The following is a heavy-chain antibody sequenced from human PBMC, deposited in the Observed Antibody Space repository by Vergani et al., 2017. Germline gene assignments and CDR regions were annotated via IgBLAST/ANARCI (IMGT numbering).Heavy chain of an antibody. Sequence: QVQLVQSGAEVKKPGASVKVSCKASGYTFTGYYMHWVRQAPGQGLEWMGWINPNSGGTNYAQKFQGRVTMTRDTSISTAYMELSRLRSDDTAVYYCASHIAAAGTGGAFDIWGRGTLVTVSS. V-gene: IGHV1-2*02. CDR2: INPNSGGT. D-gene: IGHD6-13*01. J-gene: IGHJ2*01. CDR3: ASHIAAAGTGGAFDI. CDR1: GYTFTGYY.